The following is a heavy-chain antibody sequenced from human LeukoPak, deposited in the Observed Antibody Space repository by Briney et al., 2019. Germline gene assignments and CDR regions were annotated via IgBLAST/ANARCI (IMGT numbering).Heavy chain of an antibody. D-gene: IGHD3-10*01. CDR2: IYSSGSS. Sequence: SESLSLTCTVSGGSISSSSYYWGWIRQPPGKGLGWIGHIYSSGSSYYNPSLESLVTMFVDTSKNQFSLKLSSVTAADTAVYYCARLLRIFYGSGSSSVDYWGQGTLVTVSS. J-gene: IGHJ4*02. V-gene: IGHV4-39*01. CDR1: GGSISSSSYY. CDR3: ARLLRIFYGSGSSSVDY.